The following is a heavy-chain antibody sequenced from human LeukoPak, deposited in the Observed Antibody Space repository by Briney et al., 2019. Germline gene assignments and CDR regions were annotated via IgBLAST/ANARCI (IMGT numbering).Heavy chain of an antibody. CDR1: GYTFTSCG. CDR3: ARSLVVVAATPFGY. D-gene: IGHD2-15*01. J-gene: IGHJ4*02. V-gene: IGHV1-18*01. Sequence: ASVKVSCKASGYTFTSCGISWVRQAPGQGLEWMGWISAYNCNTNYAQKLQGRVTMTTDTSTRTDYMEMRSLRSDDTAVYYCARSLVVVAATPFGYWGQGTLVTVSS. CDR2: ISAYNCNT.